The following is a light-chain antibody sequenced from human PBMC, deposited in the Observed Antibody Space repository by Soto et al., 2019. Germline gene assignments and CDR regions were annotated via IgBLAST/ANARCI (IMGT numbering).Light chain of an antibody. Sequence: DIQMTQSPSTLSASVGDRVTITCRASQSISSWLVWYQQKPGKAPKLLIYKASSLESGVPSRFSGSESGTEFTLTISSLQPDDFATYYCQQYYTSPLTFGGGTKVEIK. CDR1: QSISSW. CDR3: QQYYTSPLT. CDR2: KAS. V-gene: IGKV1-5*03. J-gene: IGKJ4*01.